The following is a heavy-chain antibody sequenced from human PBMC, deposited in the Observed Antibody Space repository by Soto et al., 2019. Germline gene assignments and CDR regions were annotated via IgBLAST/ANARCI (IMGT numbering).Heavy chain of an antibody. J-gene: IGHJ6*02. D-gene: IGHD3-3*01. CDR2: IYYSGST. CDR1: GGSISSSSYY. Sequence: SETLSLTCTVSGGSISSSSYYWGWIRQPPGKGLEWIGSIYYSGSTYYNPSLKSRVTISVDTSKNQFSLKLSSVTAADTAVYYCARRSPLRFLEWLLWDYYGMDVWGQGTTVTVSS. V-gene: IGHV4-39*01. CDR3: ARRSPLRFLEWLLWDYYGMDV.